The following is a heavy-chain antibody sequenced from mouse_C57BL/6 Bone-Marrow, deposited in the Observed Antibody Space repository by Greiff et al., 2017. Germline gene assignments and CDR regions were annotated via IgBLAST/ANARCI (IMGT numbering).Heavy chain of an antibody. J-gene: IGHJ2*01. V-gene: IGHV14-4*02. CDR2: IDPENGDP. CDR3: NSYYGPDY. Sequence: EVKLMESGAELVRPGASVKLSCTASGFNFKDYYMHWVKQRPEQGLEWIGWIDPENGDPEYASKFQGKATITVDTSSNTAYLQLSSLTSEATAVYYCNSYYGPDYWGQGTTLTVSS. D-gene: IGHD1-1*01. CDR1: GFNFKDYY.